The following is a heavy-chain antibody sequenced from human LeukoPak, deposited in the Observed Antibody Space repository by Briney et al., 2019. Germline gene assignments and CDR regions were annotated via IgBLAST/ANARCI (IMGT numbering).Heavy chain of an antibody. J-gene: IGHJ5*02. Sequence: ASVKVSCKASGYSFTNDINGVRQAPREAGEWMGWMNANSGNTGYAPKFQDRVNMTRDTSISTAYIELSSLRSEDTAVYYCARARVDEDCSGVSCYHDDLWGQGTLVTVSS. D-gene: IGHD2-15*01. V-gene: IGHV1-8*01. CDR3: ARARVDEDCSGVSCYHDDL. CDR1: GYSFTND. CDR2: MNANSGNT.